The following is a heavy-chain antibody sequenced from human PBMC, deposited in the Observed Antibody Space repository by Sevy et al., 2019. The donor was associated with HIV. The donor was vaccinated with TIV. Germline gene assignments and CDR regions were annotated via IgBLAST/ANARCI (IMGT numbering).Heavy chain of an antibody. CDR1: GFPFGSYS. J-gene: IGHJ6*02. V-gene: IGHV3-30*04. CDR2: ISYDGDNK. D-gene: IGHD4-17*01. CDR3: ARDPTDYPSYYYLYGLDA. Sequence: GGSLRLSCAASGFPFGSYSMHWVRHAAGKGLEWVAVISYDGDNKLYADSVKGLFTISRDNSKRTLYLVMNSLRTEDTAVYFCARDPTDYPSYYYLYGLDAWGQGTTVTVSS.